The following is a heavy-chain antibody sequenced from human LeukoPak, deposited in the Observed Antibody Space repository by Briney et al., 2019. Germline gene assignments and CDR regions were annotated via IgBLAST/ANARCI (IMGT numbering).Heavy chain of an antibody. CDR3: ARVPRSGYESLYYMDV. J-gene: IGHJ6*03. CDR2: IIPIFGTA. CDR1: GGTFSSYA. D-gene: IGHD5-12*01. Sequence: SVKVSCKASGGTFSSYAISWVRQAPGQGLEWMGGIIPIFGTANYAQKFQGRVTITTDESTSTAYMELSSLRSEDTAVYYCARVPRSGYESLYYMDVWGKGTTVTVSS. V-gene: IGHV1-69*05.